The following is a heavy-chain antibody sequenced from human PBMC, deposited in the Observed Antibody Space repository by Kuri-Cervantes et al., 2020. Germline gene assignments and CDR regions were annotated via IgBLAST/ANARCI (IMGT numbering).Heavy chain of an antibody. CDR2: INPNSGGT. J-gene: IGHJ5*02. CDR3: ARDRGRKTPNWFDP. V-gene: IGHV1-2*02. D-gene: IGHD3-10*01. Sequence: ASVKVSCKASGYTFTGYYMHWVRQAPGRGLEWMGWINPNSGGTNYAQEFQGRVTMTRATSISTAYMELSRLRSADTAVYYCARDRGRKTPNWFDPWGQGTLVTVSS. CDR1: GYTFTGYY.